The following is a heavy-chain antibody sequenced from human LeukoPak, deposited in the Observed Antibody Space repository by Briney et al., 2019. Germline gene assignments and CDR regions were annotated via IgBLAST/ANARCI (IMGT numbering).Heavy chain of an antibody. Sequence: GGSLRLSCAASGFTFSNEMNWVRQAPGKGLEWVSYISSSGSTIYYADSVKGRFTISRDNAKNSLYLQMNSLRAEDTAVYYCAKLTGGYCSGGSCYEGRHFDYWGQGTLVTVSS. CDR3: AKLTGGYCSGGSCYEGRHFDY. CDR2: ISSSGSTI. V-gene: IGHV3-48*03. CDR1: GFTFSNE. D-gene: IGHD2-15*01. J-gene: IGHJ4*02.